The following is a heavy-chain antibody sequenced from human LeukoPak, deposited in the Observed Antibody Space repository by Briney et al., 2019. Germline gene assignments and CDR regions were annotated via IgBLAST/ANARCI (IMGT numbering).Heavy chain of an antibody. Sequence: SVKVSCKASGGTFTNFAITWVRQAPGQGLEWMGGIIPKFGKSSYAQKFQDRLTITADGSTNTVNMELSSLRVEDTAVYYCAVPSLITMVRGVPNWFDYWGQGTLVTVSS. V-gene: IGHV1-69*13. CDR3: AVPSLITMVRGVPNWFDY. J-gene: IGHJ5*01. CDR1: GGTFTNFA. D-gene: IGHD3-10*01. CDR2: IIPKFGKS.